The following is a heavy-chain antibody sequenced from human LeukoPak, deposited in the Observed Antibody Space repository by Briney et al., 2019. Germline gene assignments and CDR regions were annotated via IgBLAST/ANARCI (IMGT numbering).Heavy chain of an antibody. D-gene: IGHD3-22*01. CDR2: INPNSGDT. CDR3: ARGPLINSRGRHAHFDF. J-gene: IGHJ4*02. V-gene: IGHV1-2*02. Sequence: ASVIVSYKASGYAFTKYYIQWVRQAPGQGLECMGWINPNSGDTHFARNFQDTVTITRDTAKNTVYMGVRRLTSADTAVYYCARGPLINSRGRHAHFDFWGQGTGVTVSS. CDR1: GYAFTKYY.